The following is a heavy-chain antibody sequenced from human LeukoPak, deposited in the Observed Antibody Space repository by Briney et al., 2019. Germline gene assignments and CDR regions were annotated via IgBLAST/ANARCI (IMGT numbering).Heavy chain of an antibody. CDR3: ARDLMGATHYFQH. D-gene: IGHD1-26*01. Sequence: GGSLRLSCAASGFTFSSYSMNWVRQAPGKGLEWVANIKQDGSEKNYVDSVKGRFTISRDNAKNSLYLQMNSLRAEDTAVYYCARDLMGATHYFQHWGQGTLVTVSS. CDR1: GFTFSSYS. J-gene: IGHJ1*01. V-gene: IGHV3-7*01. CDR2: IKQDGSEK.